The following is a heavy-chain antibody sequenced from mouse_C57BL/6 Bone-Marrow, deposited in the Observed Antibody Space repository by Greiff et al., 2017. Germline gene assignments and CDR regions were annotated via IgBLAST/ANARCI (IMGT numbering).Heavy chain of an antibody. Sequence: QVQLQQPGAELVKPGASVKLSCKASGYTFTSYWMQWVKQRPGQGLEWIGEIDPSDSYTNYNQKFKGKATLTVDTSSSTAYMQLISLTSEDAAVYYCARDYGSEYFDVWGTGTTVTVSS. J-gene: IGHJ1*03. CDR2: IDPSDSYT. V-gene: IGHV1-50*01. CDR1: GYTFTSYW. CDR3: ARDYGSEYFDV. D-gene: IGHD1-1*01.